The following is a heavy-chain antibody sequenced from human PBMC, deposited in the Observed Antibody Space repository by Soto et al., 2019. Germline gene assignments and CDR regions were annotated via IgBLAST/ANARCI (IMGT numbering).Heavy chain of an antibody. Sequence: SETLSLSCTVSGGSISSYYWSWIRQPPGKGLEWIGYIYYSGSTNYNPSLKSRVTISVDTSKNQFSLKLSSVTAADTAVYYCASGGDYGDGFYFDYWGRGTLVTVSS. V-gene: IGHV4-59*01. J-gene: IGHJ4*02. CDR2: IYYSGST. D-gene: IGHD4-17*01. CDR1: GGSISSYY. CDR3: ASGGDYGDGFYFDY.